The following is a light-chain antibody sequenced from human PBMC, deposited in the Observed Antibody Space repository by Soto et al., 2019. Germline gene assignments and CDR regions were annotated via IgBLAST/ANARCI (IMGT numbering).Light chain of an antibody. CDR3: SAFTSRSTLV. J-gene: IGLJ2*01. CDR1: SSDVGGYNY. V-gene: IGLV2-14*01. Sequence: QSALTQPASVSGSPGQSITISCTGTSSDVGGYNYVSWYQQHPGKAPKLMIYDVSNRPSGVSNRISGSKSGNTASLPISGLQAEDEADYYCSAFTSRSTLVFGGGTKLTVL. CDR2: DVS.